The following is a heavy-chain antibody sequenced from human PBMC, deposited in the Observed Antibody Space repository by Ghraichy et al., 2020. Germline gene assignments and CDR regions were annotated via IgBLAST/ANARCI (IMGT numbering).Heavy chain of an antibody. CDR2: TYHDGTS. J-gene: IGHJ4*02. CDR3: ARGAHDYAFDF. Sequence: SETLSLTCAVSGDVIGAGGYSWSWIRQSPGKGLEWVGYTYHDGTSRLNPSLKNRVTILVDKSKNQFSLNLTSLTAADTAVYYCARGAHDYAFDFWGQGAPGTVT. D-gene: IGHD4-17*01. V-gene: IGHV4-30-2*06. CDR1: GDVIGAGGYS.